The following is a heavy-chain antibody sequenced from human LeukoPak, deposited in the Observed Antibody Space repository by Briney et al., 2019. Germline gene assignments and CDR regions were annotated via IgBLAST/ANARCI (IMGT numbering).Heavy chain of an antibody. V-gene: IGHV3-23*01. Sequence: GGSLRLSCAASGFTFTAFAMSWVRQAPGKGLEWVSAISDSGAPTYYADSVRGRITISRDNSKNTLFLQMNSLRAEDTAVYYCAKRRFGSGNYHITETLDNWGQGTLVTVSS. J-gene: IGHJ4*02. CDR2: ISDSGAPT. D-gene: IGHD3-10*01. CDR3: AKRRFGSGNYHITETLDN. CDR1: GFTFTAFA.